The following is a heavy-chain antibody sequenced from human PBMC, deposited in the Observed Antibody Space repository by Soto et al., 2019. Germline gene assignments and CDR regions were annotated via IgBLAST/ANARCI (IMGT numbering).Heavy chain of an antibody. CDR3: ARDRGVAPPVAGNTHYYYYMDV. CDR1: GYSFTNYG. J-gene: IGHJ6*03. CDR2: ISAYNGNT. D-gene: IGHD1-1*01. Sequence: QDQLVQSGVEVKKPGASVKVSCKASGYSFTNYGITWVRQAPGQGFEWMGWISAYNGNTNYAQKFQGRVTLTTDASTSTAYLELRSLRSDERVVYYCARDRGVAPPVAGNTHYYYYMDVWGKGTTVTVSS. V-gene: IGHV1-18*01.